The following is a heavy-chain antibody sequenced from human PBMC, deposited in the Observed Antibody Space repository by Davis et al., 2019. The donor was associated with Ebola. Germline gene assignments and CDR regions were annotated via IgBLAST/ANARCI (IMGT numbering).Heavy chain of an antibody. CDR2: IIPILGIA. J-gene: IGHJ5*02. V-gene: IGHV1-69*04. CDR3: ARDIPWFDP. Sequence: SVKVSCKASGGTFSSYAISWVRQAPGQGLEWMGRIIPILGIANYAQKFQGRVTMTRDKSTSTAYMELSSLRSEDTAVYYCARDIPWFDPWGQGTLVTVSS. CDR1: GGTFSSYA. D-gene: IGHD2-21*01.